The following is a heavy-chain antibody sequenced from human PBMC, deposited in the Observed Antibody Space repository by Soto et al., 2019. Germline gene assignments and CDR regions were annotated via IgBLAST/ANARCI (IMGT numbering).Heavy chain of an antibody. CDR2: ISASGGST. D-gene: IGHD1-26*01. V-gene: IGHV3-23*01. CDR3: AKVLSSGSYSGALEY. Sequence: PGGSLRLSCVASGFSITSFAMSWVRQAPGKGLEWASAISASGGSTYADSVKGRFTISRDNSKNTLYLQMNSLRVEDTAVYYCAKVLSSGSYSGALEYWGQGALVTVS. CDR1: GFSITSFA. J-gene: IGHJ4*02.